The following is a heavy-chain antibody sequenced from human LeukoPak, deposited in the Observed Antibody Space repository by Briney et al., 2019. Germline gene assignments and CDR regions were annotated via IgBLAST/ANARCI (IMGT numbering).Heavy chain of an antibody. D-gene: IGHD3-10*01. Sequence: PGGSLRLSCAASGFSFQDYTMHWVRQPPGKGLEWVSQISWSGGTTYYAGSVKGRFTISRDNSRNSLYLQMNSLRTEDTALYYCAKERIGGSLDYWGQGTLLTVSS. CDR1: GFSFQDYT. CDR2: ISWSGGTT. J-gene: IGHJ4*02. V-gene: IGHV3-43*01. CDR3: AKERIGGSLDY.